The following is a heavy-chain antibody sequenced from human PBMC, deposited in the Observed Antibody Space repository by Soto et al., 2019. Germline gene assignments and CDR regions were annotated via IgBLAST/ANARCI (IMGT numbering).Heavy chain of an antibody. CDR1: GGTFSNST. D-gene: IGHD5-12*01. CDR2: IISIFGTA. J-gene: IGHJ6*02. Sequence: QVQLVQSGAEVKRPGSSVRVSCTASGGTFSNSTITWVRQAPGQGLEWMAGIISIFGTAIYAEKFQGRVTITADKSTSTGYMELSSLGSEDTAVYYCAGGRRDGYNLPYYYGMDVWGQGTTVTVSS. V-gene: IGHV1-69*06. CDR3: AGGRRDGYNLPYYYGMDV.